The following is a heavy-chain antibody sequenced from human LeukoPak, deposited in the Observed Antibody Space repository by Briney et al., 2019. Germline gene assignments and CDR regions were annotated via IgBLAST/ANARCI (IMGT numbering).Heavy chain of an antibody. CDR3: ARYHSSGLDY. D-gene: IGHD6-19*01. J-gene: IGHJ4*02. CDR1: GVSVSDGSYY. CDR2: IYYSGST. Sequence: PSETLSLTCSVSGVSVSDGSYYWGWIRQPPGKGLEWIGYIYYSGSTNYNPSLKSRVTISVDTSKNQFSLNLSSVTAADTAVYYCARYHSSGLDYWGQGTLVTVSS. V-gene: IGHV4-61*01.